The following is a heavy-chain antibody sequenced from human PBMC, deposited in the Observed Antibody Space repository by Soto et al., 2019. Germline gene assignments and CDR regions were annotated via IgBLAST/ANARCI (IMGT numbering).Heavy chain of an antibody. CDR3: ARTLYSYGTDY. D-gene: IGHD5-18*01. Sequence: SGGSLRLSCAASGFTFSSYAMSWVRQAPGKGLEWVSAIRGSGGSTYYADSVKGRFTISRDNSKNTLYLQMNSLRAEDTAVYYCARTLYSYGTDYWGQGTLVTVSS. J-gene: IGHJ4*02. CDR1: GFTFSSYA. V-gene: IGHV3-23*01. CDR2: IRGSGGST.